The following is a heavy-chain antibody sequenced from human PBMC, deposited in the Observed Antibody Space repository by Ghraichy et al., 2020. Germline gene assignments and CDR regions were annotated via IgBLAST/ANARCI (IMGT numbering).Heavy chain of an antibody. Sequence: SETLSLTCNVPGDSMKTYYWSWIRQSPGKGLEWLGYNFYYASAKYNPSLEGRATISIDTSKNQFSLRLSSVTAADTAVYYCVRLGLGHYMDVWGKGTTVSVS. V-gene: IGHV4-59*08. CDR1: GDSMKTYY. D-gene: IGHD5/OR15-5a*01. CDR2: NFYYASA. CDR3: VRLGLGHYMDV. J-gene: IGHJ6*03.